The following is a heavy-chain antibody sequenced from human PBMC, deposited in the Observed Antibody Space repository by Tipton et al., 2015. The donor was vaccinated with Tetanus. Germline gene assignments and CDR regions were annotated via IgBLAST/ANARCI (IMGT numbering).Heavy chain of an antibody. CDR1: GGSISSGGYY. J-gene: IGHJ4*02. V-gene: IGHV4-31*03. D-gene: IGHD1-26*01. Sequence: TLSLTCTVSGGSISSGGYYWTWIRQHPGKGLEWIGDIYYSGGTYYNPSLKSRVIISVDTSKNQFSVNLNSVTAADTAVYYCARDQARGARGWNYFDYWGQGALVTVSS. CDR3: ARDQARGARGWNYFDY. CDR2: IYYSGGT.